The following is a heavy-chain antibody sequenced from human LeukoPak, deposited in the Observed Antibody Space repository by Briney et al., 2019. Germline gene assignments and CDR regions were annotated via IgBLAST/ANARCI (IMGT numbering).Heavy chain of an antibody. CDR3: AREGALLGFNWFDP. D-gene: IGHD2-15*01. V-gene: IGHV4-39*07. Sequence: PSETLSLTCTVSGGSISSSSYYWGWIRQPPGKGLEWIGSIYYSGSTYYNPSLKSRVTISVDTSKNQFSLKLSSVTAADTAVYYCAREGALLGFNWFDPWGQGTLVTVSS. J-gene: IGHJ5*02. CDR1: GGSISSSSYY. CDR2: IYYSGST.